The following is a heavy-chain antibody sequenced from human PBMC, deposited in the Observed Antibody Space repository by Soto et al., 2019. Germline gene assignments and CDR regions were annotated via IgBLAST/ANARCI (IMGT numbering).Heavy chain of an antibody. D-gene: IGHD2-21*01. CDR1: GYTFTSYD. V-gene: IGHV1-8*01. Sequence: QVQLVQSGAEVKKPGASVKVSCKASGYTFTSYDINWVRQATGQGLEWMGWMNPNSGNTGYAQKFQGRVTMTRNTSISTAYMELSSLRSEDTAVYYCARSDEVYYYYYYYMDVWGKGTTVTVSS. CDR3: ARSDEVYYYYYYYMDV. CDR2: MNPNSGNT. J-gene: IGHJ6*03.